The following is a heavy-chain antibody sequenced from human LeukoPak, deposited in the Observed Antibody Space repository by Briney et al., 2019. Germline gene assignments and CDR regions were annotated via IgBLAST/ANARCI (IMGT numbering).Heavy chain of an antibody. CDR2: IKYDGSEK. CDR3: TRISRSSTGDY. V-gene: IGHV3-7*03. J-gene: IGHJ4*02. CDR1: GFTFSSYW. Sequence: GGSLRLSCAVSGFTFSSYWMTWVRQAPGKGLEWVANIKYDGSEKYYVDSVKGRFTISRDNARKSLYLQMNSLRAEDTAVYYCTRISRSSTGDYWGQGILVTVSS. D-gene: IGHD2-8*02.